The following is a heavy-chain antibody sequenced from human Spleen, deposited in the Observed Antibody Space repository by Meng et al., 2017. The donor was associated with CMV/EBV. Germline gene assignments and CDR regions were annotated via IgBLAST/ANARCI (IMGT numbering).Heavy chain of an antibody. CDR3: ARRNGIAAAGSAFDI. J-gene: IGHJ3*02. CDR2: IDPDDSET. D-gene: IGHD6-13*01. CDR1: GYSFTSDW. Sequence: GESLKISCKASGYSFTSDWIGWVRQKPGQGLEWMGIIDPDDSETRYSPSFQGQVTISADKSISTAYLQWSSLKASDTTMYYCARRNGIAAAGSAFDIWGQGTMVTVSS. V-gene: IGHV5-51*01.